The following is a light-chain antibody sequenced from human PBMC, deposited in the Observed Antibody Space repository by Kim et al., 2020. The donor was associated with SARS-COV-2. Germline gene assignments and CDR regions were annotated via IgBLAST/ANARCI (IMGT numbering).Light chain of an antibody. J-gene: IGLJ3*02. CDR1: SSDVGGYNY. CDR2: DVN. CDR3: SSYARSGTPWV. V-gene: IGLV2-14*01. Sequence: QSALTQPASVSGSPGQSITISCTGTSSDVGGYNYVAWYQQHPGKAPKLMIYDVNKRPSGVSNRFSGSKSGNTASLTISGLQAEDEGDYHCSSYARSGTPWVFGGGTQLTVL.